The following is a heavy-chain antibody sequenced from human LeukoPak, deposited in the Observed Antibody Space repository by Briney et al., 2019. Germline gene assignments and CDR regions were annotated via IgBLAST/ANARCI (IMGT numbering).Heavy chain of an antibody. J-gene: IGHJ4*02. CDR2: IRSKANSYAT. V-gene: IGHV3-73*01. CDR1: GFTFSGSA. Sequence: GGSLRLSCAASGFTFSGSAMHWVRQASGKGLEWVGRIRSKANSYATAYAASVKGRFTISRDDSKNTAYLQMNSLKTEDTAVYYCARVFPYYDFWSGYYTDPTKTVFDYWGQGTLVTVSS. D-gene: IGHD3-3*01. CDR3: ARVFPYYDFWSGYYTDPTKTVFDY.